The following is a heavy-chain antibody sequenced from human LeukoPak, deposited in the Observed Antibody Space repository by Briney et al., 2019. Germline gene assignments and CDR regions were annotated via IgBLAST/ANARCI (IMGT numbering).Heavy chain of an antibody. Sequence: GESLKISCKGSGYSCTSYWIGWVRQMPGKGLEWMGIIYPGDSDTRYSPSFQGQVTISADKSISTAYLQWSSLKASDTAMYYCAKTPHDYGDYGWGFDPWGQGTLVTVSS. V-gene: IGHV5-51*01. CDR1: GYSCTSYW. CDR3: AKTPHDYGDYGWGFDP. CDR2: IYPGDSDT. J-gene: IGHJ5*02. D-gene: IGHD4-17*01.